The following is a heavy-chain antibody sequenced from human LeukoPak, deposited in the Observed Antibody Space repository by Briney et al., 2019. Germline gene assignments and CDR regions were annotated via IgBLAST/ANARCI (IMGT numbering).Heavy chain of an antibody. D-gene: IGHD3-10*01. Sequence: GASVKVSCKASGYTFTGYYMHWVRQAPGRGLEWMGWINPNSGGTNYAQKFQGRVTMTRDTSISTAYMELSRLRSDDTAVYYCARSRTGSGFLFDYWGRGTLVTVSS. J-gene: IGHJ4*02. CDR1: GYTFTGYY. V-gene: IGHV1-2*02. CDR3: ARSRTGSGFLFDY. CDR2: INPNSGGT.